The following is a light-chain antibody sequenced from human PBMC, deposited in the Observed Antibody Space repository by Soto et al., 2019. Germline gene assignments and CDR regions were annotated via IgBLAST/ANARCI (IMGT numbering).Light chain of an antibody. CDR2: KAS. J-gene: IGKJ1*01. CDR1: QTISSW. CDR3: HHYNSYSEA. Sequence: DIQMTQSPSSLSASVVDRVTITCRASQTISSWLAWYQQKPGKAPKLLIYKASTLKSGVPSRFSGSGSGTEFTLTISSLQPDDFATYYCHHYNSYSEAFGQGTKVDI. V-gene: IGKV1-5*03.